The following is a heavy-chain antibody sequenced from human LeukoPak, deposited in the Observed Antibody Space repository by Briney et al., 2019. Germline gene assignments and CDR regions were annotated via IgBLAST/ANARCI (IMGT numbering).Heavy chain of an antibody. V-gene: IGHV4-59*01. J-gene: IGHJ4*02. CDR2: MYYSGST. CDR3: ARSSTGSSFDY. CDR1: GGSMSRYY. D-gene: IGHD3-3*02. Sequence: PSETLSLTCTVSGGSMSRYYWSWIRQPPGKGLEWIGYMYYSGSTKYNPSLKSRVTISVDTSKNQFSLKLSSVTAADTAVHYCARSSTGSSFDYWGQGTLVTVSS.